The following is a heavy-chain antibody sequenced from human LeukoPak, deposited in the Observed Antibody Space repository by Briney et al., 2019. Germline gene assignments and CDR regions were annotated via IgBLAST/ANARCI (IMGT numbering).Heavy chain of an antibody. V-gene: IGHV3-23*01. J-gene: IGHJ4*02. CDR1: GFTFSSYA. CDR3: AKDVALTTVTTEYFDY. Sequence: GGSLRLSCAASGFTFSSYAMSWVRQAPGKGLEWVSAISGSGGSTYYADSVKGRFTISRDNSKNTLYLQMNSLRAEDTVVYYCAKDVALTTVTTEYFDYWGQGTLVTVSS. D-gene: IGHD4-17*01. CDR2: ISGSGGST.